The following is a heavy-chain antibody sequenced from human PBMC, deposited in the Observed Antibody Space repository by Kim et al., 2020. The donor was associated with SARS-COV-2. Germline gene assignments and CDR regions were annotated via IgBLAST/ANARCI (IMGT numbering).Heavy chain of an antibody. Sequence: ASVKVSCKASGYVFSGYYINWVRQAPGQGLEWMGRINPNSGDTSYPQRFQDRVTLTRDTSVSEAYMELSRLRSDDTAVYYCATKRRSGPENKYFAIDVWGQGTAVTVSS. CDR1: GYVFSGYY. CDR2: INPNSGDT. J-gene: IGHJ6*02. D-gene: IGHD6-25*01. V-gene: IGHV1-2*06. CDR3: ATKRRSGPENKYFAIDV.